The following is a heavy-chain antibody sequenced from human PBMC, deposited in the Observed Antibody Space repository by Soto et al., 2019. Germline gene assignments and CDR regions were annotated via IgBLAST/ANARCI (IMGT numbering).Heavy chain of an antibody. D-gene: IGHD6-19*01. V-gene: IGHV3-23*01. J-gene: IGHJ4*02. CDR1: EFTFSSYA. CDR3: AKDTPVAVAGTGY. Sequence: HPGVSLRLSCAASEFTFSSYAMSWVRQAPGKGLEWVSAISGSGGSTYYADSVKGRFTISRDNSKNTLYLQMNNLRAEDTAVYYCAKDTPVAVAGTGYWGRGTLVTVSS. CDR2: ISGSGGST.